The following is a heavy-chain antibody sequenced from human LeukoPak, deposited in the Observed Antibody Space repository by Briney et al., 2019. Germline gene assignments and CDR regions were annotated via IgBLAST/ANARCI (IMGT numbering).Heavy chain of an antibody. CDR3: AQGKYYYESSAGYNWFDP. Sequence: ESGPTLVKPTQTLTLTCTFSGFSLNTSGVSVGWSRQPPGKALEWLALIYWNDDKHYSPSLKSRLTITKDSSKSQVVLTMTNMDPVDTATYYCAQGKYYYESSAGYNWFDPWGQGTLVTVSS. V-gene: IGHV2-5*01. CDR1: GFSLNTSGVS. CDR2: IYWNDDK. J-gene: IGHJ5*02. D-gene: IGHD3-22*01.